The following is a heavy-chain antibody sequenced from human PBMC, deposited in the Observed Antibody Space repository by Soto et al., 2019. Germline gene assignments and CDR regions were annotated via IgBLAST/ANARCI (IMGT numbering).Heavy chain of an antibody. V-gene: IGHV3-30*03. J-gene: IGHJ5*02. CDR2: ISYDGSDE. CDR3: AINGRVLQADKAGNWFDP. D-gene: IGHD2-2*01. CDR1: GFTFGVYA. Sequence: PGGSLRLSCAASGFTFGVYAMHWVRQAPGKGLEWVSVISYDGSDEYYADSVKGRFTISRDNSKNTLYLQMNSLRAEDTAVYYCAINGRVLQADKAGNWFDPCGQLYLVPVSA.